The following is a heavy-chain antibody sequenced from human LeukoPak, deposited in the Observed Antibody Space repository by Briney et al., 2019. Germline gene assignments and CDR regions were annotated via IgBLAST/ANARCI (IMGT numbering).Heavy chain of an antibody. V-gene: IGHV1-2*02. CDR1: GYTFTDYY. J-gene: IGHJ4*02. CDR2: ITHKSGAT. Sequence: ASVKVSCRASGYTFTDYYIHWVRQAPGQEFEWMGLITHKSGATKFAQKFQGRVTLTRDTSIRTVYMELSNLISDDTATYYCVSWAGGNSDVASFDYWGQGTLVTVSS. CDR3: VSWAGGNSDVASFDY. D-gene: IGHD2-21*01.